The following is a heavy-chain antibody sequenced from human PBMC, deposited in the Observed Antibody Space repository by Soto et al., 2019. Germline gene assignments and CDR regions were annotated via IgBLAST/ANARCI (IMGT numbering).Heavy chain of an antibody. J-gene: IGHJ4*02. Sequence: GGSLRLSCAASGFTFSSYAMSWVRQAPGKGLEWVSAISGSGGNTYYADSVKGRFTISRDNSKNTLSLQMNSLRAEDTAVYYCAKGEYSSGWSKGFDYWGQGTLVTVSS. CDR3: AKGEYSSGWSKGFDY. CDR1: GFTFSSYA. D-gene: IGHD6-19*01. V-gene: IGHV3-23*01. CDR2: ISGSGGNT.